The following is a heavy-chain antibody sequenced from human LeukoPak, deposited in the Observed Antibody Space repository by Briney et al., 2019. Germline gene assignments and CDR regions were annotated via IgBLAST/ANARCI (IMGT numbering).Heavy chain of an antibody. CDR2: IIPIFGIA. CDR3: ARGPRTETGNFDY. J-gene: IGHJ4*02. Sequence: ASVKVSRKASGGTFSSYAISWVRQPPGQGLEWMGRIIPIFGIANYAQKFQGRVTITADKSTSTAYMELSSLRSEDTAVYYCARGPRTETGNFDYWGQGTLVAVSS. V-gene: IGHV1-69*04. D-gene: IGHD6-13*01. CDR1: GGTFSSYA.